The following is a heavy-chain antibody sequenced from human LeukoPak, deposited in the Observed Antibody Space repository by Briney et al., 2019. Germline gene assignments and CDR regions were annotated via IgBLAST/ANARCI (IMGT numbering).Heavy chain of an antibody. V-gene: IGHV3-30*18. D-gene: IGHD2-2*01. J-gene: IGHJ6*02. CDR2: ISYDGSNK. CDR3: AKIYCSSTSCYFGYYYYGMDV. Sequence: PGRSLRLSCAASGFTFSGYGMHWVRQAPGKGLEWVAVISYDGSNKYYADSVKGRFTISRDNSKNTLYLQMNSLRAEDTAVYYCAKIYCSSTSCYFGYYYYGMDVWGQGTTVTVSS. CDR1: GFTFSGYG.